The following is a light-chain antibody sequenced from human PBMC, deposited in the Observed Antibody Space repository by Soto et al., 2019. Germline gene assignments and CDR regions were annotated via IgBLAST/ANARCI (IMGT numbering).Light chain of an antibody. V-gene: IGKV3-20*01. CDR3: QQFESYPLT. Sequence: EIVLTQSPGTLSLSPGERVTLSCRASQSVRNNFLAWYQHKPGQAPRFLIYGASTSATGIPDRFSGGGSGADFTLAISRLEPEAVAVAYCQQFESYPLTFGGGTKVEIK. CDR1: QSVRNNF. CDR2: GAS. J-gene: IGKJ4*01.